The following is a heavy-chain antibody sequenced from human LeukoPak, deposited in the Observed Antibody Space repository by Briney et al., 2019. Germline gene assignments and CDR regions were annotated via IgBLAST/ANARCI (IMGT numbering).Heavy chain of an antibody. J-gene: IGHJ1*01. Sequence: GGSLRLSCAASGFTFSSYWMTWVRQAPGKGLEWVANIQQDGSEKYYVDSVKGRFTISRDNAKNSLYLQMNSLRAEDTAMYYCARGDSYYYGSGTFQHWGQGTPVTVSS. CDR1: GFTFSSYW. V-gene: IGHV3-7*01. D-gene: IGHD3-10*01. CDR2: IQQDGSEK. CDR3: ARGDSYYYGSGTFQH.